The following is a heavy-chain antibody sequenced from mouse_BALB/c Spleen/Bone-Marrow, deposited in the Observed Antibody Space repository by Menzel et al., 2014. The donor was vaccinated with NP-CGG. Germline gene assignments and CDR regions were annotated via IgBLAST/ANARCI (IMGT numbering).Heavy chain of an antibody. CDR2: ISPDSSTI. CDR1: GFDFSRYW. J-gene: IGHJ3*01. Sequence: EVQLVESGGGLVQPGGSLKLSCAASGFDFSRYWMSWVRQAPGKGLEWIGEISPDSSTINYTPSLKDKFIISRDNAKNTLYLQMSKVRSEDTALYYCSRLGYYGGFAYWGQGTLVTVSA. CDR3: SRLGYYGGFAY. D-gene: IGHD2-3*01. V-gene: IGHV4-1*02.